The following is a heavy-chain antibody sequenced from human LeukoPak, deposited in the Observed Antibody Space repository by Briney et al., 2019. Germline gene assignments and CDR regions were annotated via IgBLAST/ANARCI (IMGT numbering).Heavy chain of an antibody. CDR1: GYTFTSYG. CDR3: ARDRPTIAVAGRGGDFDP. CDR2: ISAYNGNT. Sequence: ASVKVSCKASGYTFTSYGISWVRQAPGQRLEWMGWISAYNGNTNYAQKLQGRVTMTTDTSTSTAYMELRSLRSDDTAVYYCARDRPTIAVAGRGGDFDPWGQGTLVTVSS. D-gene: IGHD6-19*01. V-gene: IGHV1-18*01. J-gene: IGHJ5*02.